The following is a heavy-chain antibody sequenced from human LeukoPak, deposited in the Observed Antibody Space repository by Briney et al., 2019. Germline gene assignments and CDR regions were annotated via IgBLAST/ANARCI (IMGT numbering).Heavy chain of an antibody. D-gene: IGHD6-13*01. CDR1: GGSISSSSYY. CDR2: IYYSGST. Sequence: PSETLSLTCTVSGGSISSSSYYWGWIRQPPGKGLEWIGYIYYSGSTNYNPSLKSRVTISVDTSKNQFSLKLSSVTAADTAVYYCARLRAAAGIVHYYYYYGMDVWGQGTTATGSS. CDR3: ARLRAAAGIVHYYYYYGMDV. V-gene: IGHV4-61*05. J-gene: IGHJ6*02.